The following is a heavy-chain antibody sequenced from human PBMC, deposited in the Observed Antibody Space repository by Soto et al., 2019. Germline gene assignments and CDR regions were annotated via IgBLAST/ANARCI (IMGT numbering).Heavy chain of an antibody. D-gene: IGHD1-7*01. CDR2: IIPIFGTA. CDR3: ARDPITGTTYNYYYGTDV. Sequence: SVKGSCNASGGTFSSYSISWVRQAPGQGLEWMGGIIPIFGTANYAQKFQGRVTITADESTSTAYMELSSLRSEDTAVYYCARDPITGTTYNYYYGTDVWGQGTTVTVSS. CDR1: GGTFSSYS. V-gene: IGHV1-69*13. J-gene: IGHJ6*02.